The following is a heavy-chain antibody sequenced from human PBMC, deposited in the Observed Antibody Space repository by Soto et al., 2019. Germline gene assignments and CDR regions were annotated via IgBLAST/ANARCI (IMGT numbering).Heavy chain of an antibody. J-gene: IGHJ5*02. Sequence: SVKVSCKASGGTFSSYAISWARQAPGQGLEWMGGIIPIFGTANYAQKFQGRVTITADESTSTAYMELSSLRSEDTAVYYCARETVAGRGRWFDPWGQGTLVTVSS. CDR2: IIPIFGTA. CDR3: ARETVAGRGRWFDP. CDR1: GGTFSSYA. D-gene: IGHD6-19*01. V-gene: IGHV1-69*13.